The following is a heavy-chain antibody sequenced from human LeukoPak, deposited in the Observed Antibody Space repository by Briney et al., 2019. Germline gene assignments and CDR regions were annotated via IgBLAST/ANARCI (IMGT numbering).Heavy chain of an antibody. J-gene: IGHJ5*02. Sequence: ASVKVSCKASGYTFTSYGISWVRQAPGQGLEWMGWISAYNGDTNYAQKLQGRASMTTDTSTSTVYVELRSLRPDDTAVYYCARVVVVVAATTYNWFDPWGQGTLVTVSS. CDR1: GYTFTSYG. CDR3: ARVVVVVAATTYNWFDP. V-gene: IGHV1-18*01. D-gene: IGHD2-15*01. CDR2: ISAYNGDT.